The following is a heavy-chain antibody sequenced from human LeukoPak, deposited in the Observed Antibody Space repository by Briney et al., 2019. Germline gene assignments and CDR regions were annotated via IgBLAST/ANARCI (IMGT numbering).Heavy chain of an antibody. CDR2: IIPMFGTV. CDR1: GGAFSSYA. Sequence: ASVKVSCKASGGAFSSYAINWVRQAPGQGLEWMGRIIPMFGTVNYEQKFQGRVTIIADKFTSTAYMELSSLRFEDTAMYYCARDQKVGATPYFGMDVWGQGTTVTVSS. D-gene: IGHD1-26*01. J-gene: IGHJ6*02. V-gene: IGHV1-69*06. CDR3: ARDQKVGATPYFGMDV.